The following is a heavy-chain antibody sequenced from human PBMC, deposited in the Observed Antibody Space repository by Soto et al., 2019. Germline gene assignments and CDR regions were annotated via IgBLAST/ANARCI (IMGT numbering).Heavy chain of an antibody. CDR1: GGSISSYY. Sequence: QVQLQESGPGLVKPSETLSLTCTVSGGSISSYYWSWIRQPPGTGLEWIGYIYYSGSTNYNPSLKSRVTISVDPSKNQFSLKLSSVTAADTAVYYCARYGSGSSVWFDPWGQGTLVKVSS. V-gene: IGHV4-59*01. D-gene: IGHD3-10*01. J-gene: IGHJ5*02. CDR3: ARYGSGSSVWFDP. CDR2: IYYSGST.